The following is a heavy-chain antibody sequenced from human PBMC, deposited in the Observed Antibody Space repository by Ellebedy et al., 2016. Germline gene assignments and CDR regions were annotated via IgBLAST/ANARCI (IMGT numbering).Heavy chain of an antibody. J-gene: IGHJ6*02. V-gene: IGHV3-21*04. Sequence: GESLKISCAASGFTFSNFAMSWVRQAPGKGLEWVSSISTTATYIYYADSVKGRFTISRDNSRNTLYLHMKSLRVEDTAVYYCAKDLAMVVPYGMDVWGQGTMVTVSS. D-gene: IGHD2-21*01. CDR3: AKDLAMVVPYGMDV. CDR2: ISTTATYI. CDR1: GFTFSNFA.